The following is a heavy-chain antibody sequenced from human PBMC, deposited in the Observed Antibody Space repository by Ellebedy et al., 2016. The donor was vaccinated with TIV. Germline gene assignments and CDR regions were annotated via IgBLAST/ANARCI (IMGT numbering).Heavy chain of an antibody. D-gene: IGHD5-12*01. J-gene: IGHJ6*03. V-gene: IGHV4-61*02. Sequence: SETLSLXXTVSGGSISSGSYYWSWIRQPAGKGLEWIGRIYTSGSTNYNPSLKSRVTMSVDTSKNQFSLKLSSVTAADTAVYYCARTKGGYGNYYYYMDVWGKGTTVTVSS. CDR3: ARTKGGYGNYYYYMDV. CDR1: GGSISSGSYY. CDR2: IYTSGST.